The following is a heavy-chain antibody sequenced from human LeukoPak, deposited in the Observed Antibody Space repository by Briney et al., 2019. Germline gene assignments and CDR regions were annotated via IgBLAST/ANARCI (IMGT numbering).Heavy chain of an antibody. CDR3: ARAKYASAGFDS. CDR2: FYYTGST. CDR1: GASISSHY. Sequence: SETLSLTCTVSGASISSHYWSWIRQTPGEGLEWIGFFYYTGSTNYNPSLKSRVTISVDTSKNQLSLKLNSVTAADTGIYYCARAKYASAGFDSWGQGVLVTVSS. D-gene: IGHD2-2*01. J-gene: IGHJ4*02. V-gene: IGHV4-59*11.